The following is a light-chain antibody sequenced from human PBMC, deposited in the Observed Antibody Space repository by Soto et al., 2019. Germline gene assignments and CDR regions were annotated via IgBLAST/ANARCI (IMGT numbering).Light chain of an antibody. CDR2: AAS. V-gene: IGKV1-6*01. CDR1: QGIRND. J-gene: IGKJ1*01. CDR3: LQDYNYPWT. Sequence: AIQMTQSQSSLSASVGDRVTITCRASQGIRNDLGWYQQKPGKAPKLLIYAASSLQSGVPSSFSGSGSGTDFTLTISSLQPEDFATYYCLQDYNYPWTFGQGTKVEIK.